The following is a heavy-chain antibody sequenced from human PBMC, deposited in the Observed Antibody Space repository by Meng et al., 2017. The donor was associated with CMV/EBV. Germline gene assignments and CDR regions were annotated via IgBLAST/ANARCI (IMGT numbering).Heavy chain of an antibody. Sequence: GGSLRLSCKGSGYSFTSYWIGWVRQMPGKGLEGMGIVYPGDSDTGYSPSFQGQVAISADKAISTAYLQWSSLKASDTAMYYCARHGGYCSSTSCYIGNWFDPWGQGTLVTVSS. CDR3: ARHGGYCSSTSCYIGNWFDP. CDR1: GYSFTSYW. J-gene: IGHJ5*02. D-gene: IGHD2-2*02. V-gene: IGHV5-51*01. CDR2: VYPGDSDT.